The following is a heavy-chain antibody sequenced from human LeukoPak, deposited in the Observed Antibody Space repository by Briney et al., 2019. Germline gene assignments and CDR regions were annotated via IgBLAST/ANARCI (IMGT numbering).Heavy chain of an antibody. CDR3: ARASPYRRGYGSGSLFDY. V-gene: IGHV4-34*01. D-gene: IGHD3-10*01. Sequence: SETLSLTCAVYGGSFSGYHWSWIRQPPGKGLEWIGEINHSGSTNYNPSLKSRVTISVDTSKNQFSLKLSSVTAADTAVYYCARASPYRRGYGSGSLFDYWGQGTLVTVSS. CDR2: INHSGST. CDR1: GGSFSGYH. J-gene: IGHJ4*02.